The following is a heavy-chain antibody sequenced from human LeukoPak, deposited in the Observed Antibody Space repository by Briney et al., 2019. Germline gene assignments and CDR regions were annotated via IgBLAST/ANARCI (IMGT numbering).Heavy chain of an antibody. CDR1: GFTFGSYG. CDR3: ARQYISGQWYFDY. Sequence: TGGSLRLSCAASGFTFGSYGMHWVRQAPGKGLEWVAFIRYDGSNKYYADSVKGRFTISRDNSKNTLYLQMNSLRAEDTAVYYCARQYISGQWYFDYWGQGTLATVSS. CDR2: IRYDGSNK. J-gene: IGHJ4*02. V-gene: IGHV3-30*02. D-gene: IGHD5-18*01.